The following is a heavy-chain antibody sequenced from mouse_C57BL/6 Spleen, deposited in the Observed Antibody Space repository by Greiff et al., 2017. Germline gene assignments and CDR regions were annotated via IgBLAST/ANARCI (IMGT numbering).Heavy chain of an antibody. J-gene: IGHJ3*01. Sequence: EVKLQESGPGMVKPSQSLSLTCTVTGYSITSGYDWHWIRHFPGNKLEWMGYISYSGSTNYNPSLKSRIAITHDTSKNHFFLKLNSVTTEDTATYYCARSYDYDEAWFACWGQGTLVTVSA. CDR3: ARSYDYDEAWFAC. V-gene: IGHV3-1*01. D-gene: IGHD2-4*01. CDR2: ISYSGST. CDR1: GYSITSGYD.